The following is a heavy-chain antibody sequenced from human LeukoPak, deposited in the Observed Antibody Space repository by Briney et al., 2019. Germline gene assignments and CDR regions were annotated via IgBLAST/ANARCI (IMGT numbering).Heavy chain of an antibody. J-gene: IGHJ3*02. V-gene: IGHV3-9*01. Sequence: GGSLRLSCVASGFTFDDYAMHWVRQAPGKGLEWVSAISWGSDNIGYADSVKGRFAISRDNAKNSLYLQMNSLRAEDTALYYCAKEMDKYSYGQDAFDIWGQGTLVTVSS. CDR2: ISWGSDNI. CDR3: AKEMDKYSYGQDAFDI. D-gene: IGHD5-18*01. CDR1: GFTFDDYA.